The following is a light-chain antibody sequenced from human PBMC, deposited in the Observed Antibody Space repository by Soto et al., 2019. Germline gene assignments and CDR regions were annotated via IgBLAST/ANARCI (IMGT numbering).Light chain of an antibody. J-gene: IGKJ3*01. CDR3: QHNGTSAL. CDR2: AS. CDR1: QSVSDMY. V-gene: IGKV3-20*01. Sequence: EIVLTQSPGTLSLSPGERATLSCRASQSVSDMYLAWYQQKPGQAPRLLIYASNRATGIPDRCSGIGSGTDFTLTISRLEPEDFAVYYCQHNGTSALFRPGTKVEIK.